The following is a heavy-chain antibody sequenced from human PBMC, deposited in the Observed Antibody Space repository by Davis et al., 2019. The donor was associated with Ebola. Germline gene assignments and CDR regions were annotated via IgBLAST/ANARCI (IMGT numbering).Heavy chain of an antibody. CDR3: ASGRNYYGSGSNFDY. D-gene: IGHD3-10*01. CDR1: GFTFSSYS. Sequence: GESLKISCAASGFTFSSYSMNWVRQAPGKGLEWVSSISSSSSYIYYADSVKGRFTISRDNAKNSLYLQMNSLRAEDTAVYYCASGRNYYGSGSNFDYWGQGTLVTVSS. V-gene: IGHV3-21*01. J-gene: IGHJ4*02. CDR2: ISSSSSYI.